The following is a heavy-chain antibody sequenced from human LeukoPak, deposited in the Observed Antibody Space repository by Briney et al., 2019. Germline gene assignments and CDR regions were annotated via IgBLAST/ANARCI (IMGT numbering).Heavy chain of an antibody. CDR1: GFTFSGSA. D-gene: IGHD3-10*01. CDR3: TRSYGSGSYYKEDFDY. CDR2: IRSKANSYAT. Sequence: GGSLKLSCAASGFTFSGSAMHWVRQASGKGLEWVGRIRSKANSYATAYAASVKGRFTISRDDSKNTAYLQMNSLKTEDTAVYYCTRSYGSGSYYKEDFDYWGRGTLVTVSS. V-gene: IGHV3-73*01. J-gene: IGHJ4*02.